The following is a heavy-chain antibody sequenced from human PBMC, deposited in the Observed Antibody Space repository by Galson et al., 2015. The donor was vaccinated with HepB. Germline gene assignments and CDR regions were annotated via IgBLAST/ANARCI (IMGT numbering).Heavy chain of an antibody. CDR2: IDPSDSYT. CDR3: ARYDGTTYYYYGMDV. CDR1: GYSFTSYW. J-gene: IGHJ6*02. Sequence: QSGAEVKKPGESLRISCKGSGYSFTSYWISWVRQMPGKGLEWMGRIDPSDSYTNYSPSFQGHVTISADKSISTAYLQWSSLKASDTAMYYCARYDGTTYYYYGMDVWGQGTTVTVSS. D-gene: IGHD1-14*01. V-gene: IGHV5-10-1*01.